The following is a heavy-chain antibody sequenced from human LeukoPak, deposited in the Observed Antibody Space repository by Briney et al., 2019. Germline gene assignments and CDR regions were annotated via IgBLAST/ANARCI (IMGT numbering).Heavy chain of an antibody. CDR2: IKSKRDGETT. V-gene: IGHV3-15*01. Sequence: GGSLRLSCAASGFTFSKAWMTWVRHAPGKGLEWVGRIKSKRDGETTDYAALVKSRFSISRDDSKNTVYLQMNSLRTEDTAVYYCTSLVGSPTYWGQGTLVAVSS. CDR1: GFTFSKAW. CDR3: TSLVGSPTY. J-gene: IGHJ4*02. D-gene: IGHD4-23*01.